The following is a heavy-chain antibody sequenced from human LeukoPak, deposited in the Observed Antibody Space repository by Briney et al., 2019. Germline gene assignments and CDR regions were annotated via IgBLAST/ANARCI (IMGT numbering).Heavy chain of an antibody. CDR1: GFTFSSYS. CDR3: ARDGVVSLATTDYYYGMDV. CDR2: ISSSSSYI. D-gene: IGHD2-2*01. J-gene: IGHJ6*02. V-gene: IGHV3-21*01. Sequence: GGSLRLSCAASGFTFSSYSMNWVRQAPGKGLEWVSSISSSSSYIYYADSVKGRFTISRDNAKNSLYLQMNSLRAEDTAVYYCARDGVVSLATTDYYYGMDVWGQGTTVTVPS.